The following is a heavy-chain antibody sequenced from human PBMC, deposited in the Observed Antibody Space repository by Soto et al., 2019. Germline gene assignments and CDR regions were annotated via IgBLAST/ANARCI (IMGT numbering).Heavy chain of an antibody. V-gene: IGHV3-30-3*01. CDR3: VRVGSGYTYGNGLDG. Sequence: QVQLVESGGGVVHPGGSLRLSCKASGFGFSAYSMHWVRQAPGKGLEWVAVIQHNGNYIQYADFVRGRFTISRDNYKSILYLEMNGLTPEDTALYYCVRVGSGYTYGNGLDGWGQGTTVTVSS. D-gene: IGHD5-18*01. CDR2: IQHNGNYI. J-gene: IGHJ6*02. CDR1: GFGFSAYS.